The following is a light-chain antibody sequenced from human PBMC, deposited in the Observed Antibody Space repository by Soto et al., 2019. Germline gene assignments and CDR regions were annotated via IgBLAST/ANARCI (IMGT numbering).Light chain of an antibody. CDR3: SSYTSSNTRYV. V-gene: IGLV2-14*01. J-gene: IGLJ1*01. CDR1: SSDVGGYNY. Sequence: QSVLAQPASVSGSPGQSITISCTGTSSDVGGYNYVSWYQQHPGKAPKLMIYEVSNRPSGVSNRFSGSKSANTASPTISGLQAEDEADYFCSSYTSSNTRYVFGTGTKVTVL. CDR2: EVS.